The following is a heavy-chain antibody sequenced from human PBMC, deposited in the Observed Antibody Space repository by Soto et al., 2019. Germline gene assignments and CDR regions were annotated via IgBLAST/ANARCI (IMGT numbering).Heavy chain of an antibody. Sequence: SETLSLTCTVSSGSLSGGDNYWSWIRQLPGKGLEWIGHIHYGGSTYYSPSFKSRVILSVDTSKSQFSLNLTSVTAADTAVYFCARESGPGSFDWFDAWGQGTPVTVSS. CDR1: SGSLSGGDNY. CDR2: IHYGGST. V-gene: IGHV4-30-4*01. J-gene: IGHJ5*02. CDR3: ARESGPGSFDWFDA. D-gene: IGHD3-10*01.